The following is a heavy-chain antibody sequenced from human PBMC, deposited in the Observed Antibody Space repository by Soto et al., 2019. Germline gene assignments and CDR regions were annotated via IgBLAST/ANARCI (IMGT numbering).Heavy chain of an antibody. CDR1: GFTFSSYG. CDR2: IWYDGSNK. J-gene: IGHJ6*02. CDR3: ARDKWWFGELGGMDV. D-gene: IGHD3-10*01. Sequence: QVQLVESGGGVVQPGRSLRLSCAASGFTFSSYGMHWVRQAPGKGLEWVAVIWYDGSNKYYADSVKGRFTISRDNSKNTLYLQMNSLRAEDTVVYYCARDKWWFGELGGMDVWGQGTTVTVSS. V-gene: IGHV3-33*01.